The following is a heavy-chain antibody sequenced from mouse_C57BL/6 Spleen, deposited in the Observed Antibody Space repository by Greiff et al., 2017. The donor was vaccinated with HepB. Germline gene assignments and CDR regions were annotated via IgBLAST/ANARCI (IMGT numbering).Heavy chain of an antibody. V-gene: IGHV1-52*01. CDR1: GYTFTSYW. CDR3: ASGPYGSNPLDY. J-gene: IGHJ2*01. D-gene: IGHD1-1*01. CDR2: IDPSDSET. Sequence: QVQLQQPGAELVRPGSSVKLSCKASGYTFTSYWMHWVKQRPIQGLEWIGNIDPSDSETHYNQKFKDKATLTVDKSSSTAYMQLSSLTSEDSAVYYCASGPYGSNPLDYWGQGTTLTVSS.